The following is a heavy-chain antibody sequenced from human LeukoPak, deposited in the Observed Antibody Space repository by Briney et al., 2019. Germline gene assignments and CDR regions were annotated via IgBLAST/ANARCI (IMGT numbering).Heavy chain of an antibody. V-gene: IGHV5-51*01. J-gene: IGHJ4*02. CDR1: GYSFTSYW. CDR2: IYPGDSDT. D-gene: IGHD3-10*01. CDR3: ASAVYGSGSYPFDY. Sequence: VESLKLYCKGSGYSFTSYWIGWERQMPGKGLEGMGIIYPGDSDTRYSPSFQVQVTISADKSISTAYLQWSSLKASDTAMYYCASAVYGSGSYPFDYWGQGTLVTVSS.